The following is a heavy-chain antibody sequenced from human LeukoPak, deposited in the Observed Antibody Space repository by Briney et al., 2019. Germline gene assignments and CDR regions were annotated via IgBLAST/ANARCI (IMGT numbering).Heavy chain of an antibody. J-gene: IGHJ4*02. CDR3: SGTVRGDSYYFDY. V-gene: IGHV3-15*01. CDR2: IKSKTDGGTT. Sequence: PGGSLRLSCAASGFTFSNAWMSWVRQAPGKGLEWVGRIKSKTDGGTTDYAAPVTGRFTISRDDSKNTLYLQMNSLKTEDTAVYYCSGTVRGDSYYFDYWGQGTLVTVSS. D-gene: IGHD3-10*01. CDR1: GFTFSNAW.